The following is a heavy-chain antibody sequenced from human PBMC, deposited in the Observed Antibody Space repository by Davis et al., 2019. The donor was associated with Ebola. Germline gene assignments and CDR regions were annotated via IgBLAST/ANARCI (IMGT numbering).Heavy chain of an antibody. CDR2: IYYTGGT. CDR1: GRSISNYY. Sequence: MPSETLSLTCTISGRSISNYYWTWIRQPPGKGLEWIGNIYYTGGTHSSPSLKSRVTFFIDTSKDEFSLKLTSVTAADTAVYYCARDHGGGRMDVWGQGTTVTVSS. V-gene: IGHV4-59*01. D-gene: IGHD3-16*01. J-gene: IGHJ6*02. CDR3: ARDHGGGRMDV.